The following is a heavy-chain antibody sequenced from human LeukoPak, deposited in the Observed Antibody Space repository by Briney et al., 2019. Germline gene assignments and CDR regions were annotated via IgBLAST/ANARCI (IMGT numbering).Heavy chain of an antibody. D-gene: IGHD6-19*01. J-gene: IGHJ5*02. V-gene: IGHV3-48*02. Sequence: GGSLRLSCAASGFTFSSYSMNWVRQAPGKGLEWVSYISSSSSTIYYADSVKGRFTISRDNAKNSLYLQMNSLRDEDTAVYYCARSARLYSSGPEGWFDPWGQGTLVTVSS. CDR1: GFTFSSYS. CDR3: ARSARLYSSGPEGWFDP. CDR2: ISSSSSTI.